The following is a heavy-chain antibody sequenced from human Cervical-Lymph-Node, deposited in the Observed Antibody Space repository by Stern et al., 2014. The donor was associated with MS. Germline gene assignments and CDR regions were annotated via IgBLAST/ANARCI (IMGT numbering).Heavy chain of an antibody. D-gene: IGHD2-8*02. V-gene: IGHV3-21*01. Sequence: EVQLEESGGGLVKPGGSLRLSCAGPGFTFSIYSMNWVRRAPGKGLEWVSSISSRSSYIYYAASVKGRFTISRDNAKNSVYLQINSLRAEDTAVYYCVRQGLASTGINHYYSGLDVWGQGTTVTVSS. CDR2: ISSRSSYI. CDR3: VRQGLASTGINHYYSGLDV. CDR1: GFTFSIYS. J-gene: IGHJ6*02.